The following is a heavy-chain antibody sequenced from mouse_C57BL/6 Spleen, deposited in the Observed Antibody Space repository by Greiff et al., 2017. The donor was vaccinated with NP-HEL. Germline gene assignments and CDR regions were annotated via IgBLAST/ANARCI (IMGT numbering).Heavy chain of an antibody. Sequence: EVQLQQSGPELVKPGASVKIPCKASGYTFTDYNMDWVKQSHGKSLAWIGDINPNNGGTIYNQKFKGKATLTVDTSSSTAYMELRSLTSEDPAVYYCARWNGGYFEYWGKGTTLTHSP. V-gene: IGHV1-18*01. CDR1: GYTFTDYN. CDR2: INPNNGGT. J-gene: IGHJ2*01. CDR3: ARWNGGYFEY.